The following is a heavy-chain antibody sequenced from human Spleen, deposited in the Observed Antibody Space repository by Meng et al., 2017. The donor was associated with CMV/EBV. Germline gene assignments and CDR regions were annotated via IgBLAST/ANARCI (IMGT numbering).Heavy chain of an antibody. Sequence: GGSLRLSCAASGFTLNNAWMSWVRQAPGKGLEWVGRIRSESDGGTTDYAAPVKGRFSISRDNSKKTLYLQMNSLKTEDTAVYYCAKFHIVVGFDLWGRGTLVTVSS. CDR1: GFTLNNAW. CDR2: IRSESDGGTT. V-gene: IGHV3-15*01. D-gene: IGHD2-21*01. CDR3: AKFHIVVGFDL. J-gene: IGHJ2*01.